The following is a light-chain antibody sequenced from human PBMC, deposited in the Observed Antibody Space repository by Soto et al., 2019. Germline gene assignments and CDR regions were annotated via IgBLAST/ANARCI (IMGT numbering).Light chain of an antibody. Sequence: EIVLTQSPGTLSLSPVERATLSFRASQSVSSSYLAWYQQKPGQAPRLLIYGASSRASGIPARFSGSGSGTDFTLTISRLEPEDFAVYYCQQYGSSGTFGQGTKVDIK. CDR1: QSVSSSY. CDR3: QQYGSSGT. CDR2: GAS. J-gene: IGKJ1*01. V-gene: IGKV3-20*01.